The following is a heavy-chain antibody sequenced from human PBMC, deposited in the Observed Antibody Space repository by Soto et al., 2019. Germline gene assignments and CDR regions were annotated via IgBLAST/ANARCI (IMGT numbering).Heavy chain of an antibody. CDR2: INAGNGNT. CDR1: GYTFTSYA. Sequence: ASVKVSCKASGYTFTSYAMHWVRQAPGQRLERMGWINAGNGNTKYSQKFQGRVTITRDTSASTAYMELSSLRSEDTAVYHCARDXTYYDFWSGWHYYGMDVWGQGTTVTVSS. J-gene: IGHJ6*02. D-gene: IGHD3-3*01. V-gene: IGHV1-3*01. CDR3: ARDXTYYDFWSGWHYYGMDV.